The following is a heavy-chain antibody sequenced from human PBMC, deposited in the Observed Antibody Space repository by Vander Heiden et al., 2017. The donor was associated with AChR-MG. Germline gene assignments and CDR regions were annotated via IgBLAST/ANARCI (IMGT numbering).Heavy chain of an antibody. CDR3: TTGAMRGIQAGY. D-gene: IGHD1-1*01. Sequence: EVQLVESGGGLVMPGGSLRVSCAASGFTFSKVRMSWVRQAPGKGLEWVGRIYSKTDGGTTDYGAPVKGRFTISRDDSKNTLYLEMNSLKTEDTAVYYCTTGAMRGIQAGYWGQGTLVSVAS. CDR1: GFTFSKVR. V-gene: IGHV3-15*01. CDR2: IYSKTDGGTT. J-gene: IGHJ4*02.